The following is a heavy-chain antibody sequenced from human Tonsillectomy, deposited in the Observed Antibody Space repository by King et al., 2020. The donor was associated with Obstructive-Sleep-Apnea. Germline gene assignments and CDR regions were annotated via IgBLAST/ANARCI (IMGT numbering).Heavy chain of an antibody. CDR3: ARAGNYDTSGYIFGY. CDR2: SYYRGST. CDR1: GRSISSYY. V-gene: IGHV4-59*01. D-gene: IGHD3-22*01. Sequence: QLQESGPGLVKPSETLALTCPVSGRSISSYYWYWIRQLPGKGLEWIGYSYYRGSTNYNPSLKSRVTISVDKSKNQFFLKLSSVTAADTAVYYCARAGNYDTSGYIFGYWGQGTLVTVSS. J-gene: IGHJ4*02.